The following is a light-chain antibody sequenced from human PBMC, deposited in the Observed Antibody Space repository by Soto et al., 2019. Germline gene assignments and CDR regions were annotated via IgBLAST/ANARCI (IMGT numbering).Light chain of an antibody. Sequence: EIVLTQSPGTLSLSPGDRATLSCWASQSVGSRLAWYQQKPGQAPRLLIHGASNRATGIPDRFSGSGSGTDFTLTITRLEPEDFAVYYCQQYGGSPRTFGQGTKVDIK. CDR2: GAS. CDR3: QQYGGSPRT. V-gene: IGKV3-20*01. J-gene: IGKJ1*01. CDR1: QSVGSR.